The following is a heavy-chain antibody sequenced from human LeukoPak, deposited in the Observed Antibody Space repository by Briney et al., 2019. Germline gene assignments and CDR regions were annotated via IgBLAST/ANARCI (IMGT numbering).Heavy chain of an antibody. D-gene: IGHD1/OR15-1a*01. Sequence: GGSLRLSCAASGFTFSSYSMSWVRQAPGKGLEWVSYISSSSTIYYADSVKGRFTISRDNANNSLYLQMNSLRAGDTAVYYCVRDGTATVPFDYWGQRTLATVSS. CDR1: GFTFSSYS. V-gene: IGHV3-48*01. J-gene: IGHJ4*02. CDR3: VRDGTATVPFDY. CDR2: ISSSSTI.